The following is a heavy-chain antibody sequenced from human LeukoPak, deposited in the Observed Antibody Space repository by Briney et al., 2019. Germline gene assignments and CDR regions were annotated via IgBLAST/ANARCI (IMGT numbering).Heavy chain of an antibody. CDR3: ARERYYYDSSGYYYVLSFDY. CDR2: INWNGGST. CDR1: GFTFDDYG. J-gene: IGHJ4*02. V-gene: IGHV3-20*04. Sequence: PGGSLRLSCAASGFTFDDYGMSWVRQAPGKGLEWVSGINWNGGSTGYADSVKGRFTISRDNAKNSLYLQMNSLRAEGTALYYCARERYYYDSSGYYYVLSFDYWGQGTLVTVSS. D-gene: IGHD3-22*01.